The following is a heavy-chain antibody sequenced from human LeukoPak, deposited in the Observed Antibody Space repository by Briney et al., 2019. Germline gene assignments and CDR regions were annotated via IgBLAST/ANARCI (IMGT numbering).Heavy chain of an antibody. CDR1: GFTFSSYA. CDR2: ISITSSYI. V-gene: IGHV3-21*01. D-gene: IGHD4-17*01. CDR3: ARVWVFGDYAVAQPLIYFDY. J-gene: IGHJ4*02. Sequence: PGRSLRLSCAASGFTFSSYAMHWVRQAPGKGLEWVSSISITSSYIYYADSVKGRFAIARDNAKNSLSLQMNSLRVEDTAVYYCARVWVFGDYAVAQPLIYFDYWGQGTLVTVSS.